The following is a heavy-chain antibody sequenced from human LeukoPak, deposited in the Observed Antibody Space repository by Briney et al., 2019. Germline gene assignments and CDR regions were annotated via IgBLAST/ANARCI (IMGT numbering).Heavy chain of an antibody. Sequence: GASVKVSCKASGYTFTSYGISWVRQAPGQGLEWMGWISAFNGNTNYAQKLQGRVIMTTDTSTSTAYMELRSLRSDDTAVYYCARPGGSGSYYHDYFDYRGQGTLVTVSS. CDR2: ISAFNGNT. CDR1: GYTFTSYG. D-gene: IGHD1-26*01. V-gene: IGHV1-18*01. J-gene: IGHJ4*02. CDR3: ARPGGSGSYYHDYFDY.